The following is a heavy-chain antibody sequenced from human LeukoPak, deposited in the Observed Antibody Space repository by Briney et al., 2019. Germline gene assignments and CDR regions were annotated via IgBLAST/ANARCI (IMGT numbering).Heavy chain of an antibody. J-gene: IGHJ6*03. D-gene: IGHD3-3*01. CDR3: ARDTIFGVEDYYYYYMDV. Sequence: ASVKVSCKASGYTFTGYYMHWVRQAPGQRLEWMGWVNPNSGGTNYAQKFQGRVTMTRDTSISTAYMELSRLRSDDTAVYYCARDTIFGVEDYYYYYMDVWGKGTTVTVSS. CDR2: VNPNSGGT. CDR1: GYTFTGYY. V-gene: IGHV1-2*02.